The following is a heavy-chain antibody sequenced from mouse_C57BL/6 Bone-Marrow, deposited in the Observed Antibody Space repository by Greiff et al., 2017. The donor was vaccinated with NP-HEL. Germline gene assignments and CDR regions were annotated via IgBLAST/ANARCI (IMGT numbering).Heavy chain of an antibody. J-gene: IGHJ1*03. V-gene: IGHV2-5*01. CDR3: ARLRRGYFDV. D-gene: IGHD1-1*01. CDR2: IWRGGST. CDR1: GFSLTSYG. Sequence: QVHVKQSGPGLVQPSQSLSITCTVSGFSLTSYGVHWVRQSPGKGLEWLGVIWRGGSTDYNAAFMSRLSITKDNSKSQVFFKMNSLQADDTAIYYCARLRRGYFDVWGTGTTVTVSS.